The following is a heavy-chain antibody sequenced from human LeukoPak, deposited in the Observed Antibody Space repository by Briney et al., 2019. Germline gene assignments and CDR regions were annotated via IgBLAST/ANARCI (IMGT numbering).Heavy chain of an antibody. CDR2: IKQDGSEK. V-gene: IGHV3-7*01. CDR3: VRDRMTTGTDDAFDI. D-gene: IGHD1-14*01. CDR1: GFTFSNYW. J-gene: IGHJ3*02. Sequence: PGGSLRLSCAASGFTFSNYWMSWVRQAPGKGLEWVANIKQDGSEKYYVDSVKGRFTISRDNAKNSLYLQMNSLRVDDTAVYYCVRDRMTTGTDDAFDIWGQGTMVTVSS.